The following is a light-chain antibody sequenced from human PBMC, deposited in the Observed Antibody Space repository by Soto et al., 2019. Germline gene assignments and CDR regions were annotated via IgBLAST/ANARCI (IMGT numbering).Light chain of an antibody. CDR2: IAS. CDR3: QQSYSTPRT. Sequence: DIQMTQSPSSLSASVGDRVTISCRASQSISNYLNWYQQKPGRAPKALIYIASRLQSGVQSRFSGSGSGTDFTLTISSLQPEDFATYYCQQSYSTPRTFGQGTKVEIK. CDR1: QSISNY. J-gene: IGKJ1*01. V-gene: IGKV1-39*01.